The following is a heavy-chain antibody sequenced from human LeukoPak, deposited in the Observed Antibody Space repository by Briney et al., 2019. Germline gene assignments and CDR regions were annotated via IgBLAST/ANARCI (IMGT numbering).Heavy chain of an antibody. J-gene: IGHJ3*02. V-gene: IGHV1-18*01. CDR2: ISAYNGNT. Sequence: ASVKVSCKASGYTFTSYGISWVRQAPGRGLEWMGWISAYNGNTNYAQKLQGRVTMTTDTSASTAYMELRSLRSDDTAVYYCAREGAAAAAGTDLDAFDIWGQGTMVTVSS. CDR1: GYTFTSYG. D-gene: IGHD6-13*01. CDR3: AREGAAAAAGTDLDAFDI.